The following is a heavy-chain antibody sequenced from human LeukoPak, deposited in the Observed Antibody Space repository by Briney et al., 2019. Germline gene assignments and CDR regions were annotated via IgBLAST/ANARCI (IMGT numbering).Heavy chain of an antibody. Sequence: GASVKVSCKVSGNTLTELSMHWVRQAPGKGLEWMGGVDPRDGGTFYAQRFQGRVTMTEDTSTDTAYMELSSLRSEDTAIYYCAKFIPRPNDYGDYLYYYYGMDVWGQGTTVTVSS. J-gene: IGHJ6*02. CDR2: VDPRDGGT. CDR3: AKFIPRPNDYGDYLYYYYGMDV. D-gene: IGHD4-17*01. CDR1: GNTLTELS. V-gene: IGHV1-24*01.